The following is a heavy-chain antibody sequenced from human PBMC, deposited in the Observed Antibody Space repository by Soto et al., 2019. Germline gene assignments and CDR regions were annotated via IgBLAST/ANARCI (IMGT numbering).Heavy chain of an antibody. D-gene: IGHD5-18*01. CDR2: IRSKANSYAT. Sequence: GGSLRLSCAASGFTFSGSAMHWVRQASGKGLEWVGRIRSKANSYATAYAASVKGRFTISRDDSKNTAYLQMNSLKTEDTAVYYCTRWSHEYSYGYDYWGQGTLVTVSS. J-gene: IGHJ4*02. V-gene: IGHV3-73*01. CDR3: TRWSHEYSYGYDY. CDR1: GFTFSGSA.